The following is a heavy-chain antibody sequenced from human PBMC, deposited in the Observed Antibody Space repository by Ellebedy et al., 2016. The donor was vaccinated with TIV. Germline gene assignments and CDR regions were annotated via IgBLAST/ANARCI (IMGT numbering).Heavy chain of an antibody. D-gene: IGHD3/OR15-3a*01. V-gene: IGHV4-39*01. J-gene: IGHJ2*01. CDR3: ARSLMIFSFDKCYFDL. CDR2: IFDTGST. CDR1: GGSISGSSYY. Sequence: SETLSLTCTVSGGSISGSSYYWGWIRQPPGKGLEWIGNIFDTGSTYYNPSLKSRVIISVDTSKDQFSPKLSSVTAADTAVYYCARSLMIFSFDKCYFDLWGRGTLVTVSS.